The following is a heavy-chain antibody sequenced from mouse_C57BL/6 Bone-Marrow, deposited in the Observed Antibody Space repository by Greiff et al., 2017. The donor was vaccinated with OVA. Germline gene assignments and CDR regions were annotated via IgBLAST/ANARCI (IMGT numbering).Heavy chain of an antibody. V-gene: IGHV1-81*01. J-gene: IGHJ3*01. Sequence: QVQLQQSGAELARPGASVKLSCKASGYTFTSYGISWVKQRTGQGLEWIGEIYPRSGNTYYNEKFKGKATLTADKSSSTAYMGLRSLTSEDSAVYICAGELRAYWGQGTLVTVSA. CDR2: IYPRSGNT. D-gene: IGHD1-1*01. CDR3: AGELRAY. CDR1: GYTFTSYG.